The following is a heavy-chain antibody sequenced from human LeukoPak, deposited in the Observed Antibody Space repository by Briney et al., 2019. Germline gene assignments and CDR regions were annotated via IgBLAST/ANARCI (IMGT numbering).Heavy chain of an antibody. CDR1: GGSISSYY. CDR3: ARSTINGPIGPDI. J-gene: IGHJ3*02. D-gene: IGHD2-8*01. V-gene: IGHV4-59*01. CDR2: IYYSGTI. Sequence: SETLSLTCTVSGGSISSYYWSWIRQPPGKGLEWIGYIYYSGTINYNPSLKSRVTISVGTSKKQFSLNLNSVTAADTAVYYCARSTINGPIGPDIWGQGTMVSVSS.